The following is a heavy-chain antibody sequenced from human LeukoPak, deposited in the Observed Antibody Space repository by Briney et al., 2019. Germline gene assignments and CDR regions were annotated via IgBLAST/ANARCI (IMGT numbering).Heavy chain of an antibody. CDR3: AKDPQRYCSSTSCWDWFDP. V-gene: IGHV3-30*18. CDR1: GFTFSSYG. D-gene: IGHD2-2*01. J-gene: IGHJ5*02. CDR2: ISYDGSNK. Sequence: GRSLSLSCAASGFTFSSYGMHWVRQAPGKGLEWVAVISYDGSNKYYADSVKGRFTSARDNSKSTLYLQMNSLRAEDTAVYYCAKDPQRYCSSTSCWDWFDPWGQGTLVTVSS.